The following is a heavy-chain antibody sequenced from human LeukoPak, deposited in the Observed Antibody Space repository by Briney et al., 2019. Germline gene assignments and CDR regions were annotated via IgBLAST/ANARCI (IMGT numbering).Heavy chain of an antibody. CDR1: GFSLATSGVG. Sequence: SGPTLVKPTQTLTLTCTFSGFSLATSGVGVGWIRQPPGKALEWLALIYWDDDKRYSPFLKSRLTITKVTSTDQVVLTMTNMDPVDTATYYCALSLVRGRSPPFDYWGQGTLVTVSS. CDR3: ALSLVRGRSPPFDY. CDR2: IYWDDDK. J-gene: IGHJ4*02. V-gene: IGHV2-5*02. D-gene: IGHD3-10*01.